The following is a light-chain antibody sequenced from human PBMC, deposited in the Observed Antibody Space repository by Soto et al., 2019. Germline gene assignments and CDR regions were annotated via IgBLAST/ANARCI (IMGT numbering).Light chain of an antibody. V-gene: IGKV3-20*01. CDR1: QSVSSNS. CDR3: QQWFT. Sequence: EIVLTQSPGTLSLSPGERATLSCRASQSVSSNSLAWFQLKPGQAPRLLIYGASSRATGIPDRFSGSGSGTDFTLTISRLEPEDLAMYYCQQWFTFGPGTKVDIK. CDR2: GAS. J-gene: IGKJ3*01.